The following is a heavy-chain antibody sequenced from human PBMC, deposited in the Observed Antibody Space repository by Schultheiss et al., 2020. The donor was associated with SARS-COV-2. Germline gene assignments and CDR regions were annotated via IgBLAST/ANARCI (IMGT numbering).Heavy chain of an antibody. J-gene: IGHJ5*02. D-gene: IGHD3-10*01. CDR1: GFTFSSYW. CDR3: ARWRVAPGNWFDP. Sequence: GESLKISCAASGFTFSSYWMHWVRQAPGKGLVWVSRINSDGSSTSYADSVKGRFTISRDNAKNTLYLQMNSLRAEDTAVYYCARWRVAPGNWFDPWGQGTLVTVSS. V-gene: IGHV3-74*01. CDR2: INSDGSST.